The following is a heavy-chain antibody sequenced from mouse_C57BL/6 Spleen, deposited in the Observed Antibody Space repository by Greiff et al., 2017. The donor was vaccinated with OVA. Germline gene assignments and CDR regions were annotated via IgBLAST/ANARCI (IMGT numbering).Heavy chain of an antibody. V-gene: IGHV1-53*01. CDR3: ARWGTADYYAMDY. Sequence: VQLQQPGPELVKPGASVKLSCKASGYTFTSYWMHWVKQRPGQGLEWIGNINPSNGGTNYNGTFKSKATLTVDKSSSTAYMQLSSLTSEDSAVYYCARWGTADYYAMDYWGQGTSVTVSS. J-gene: IGHJ4*01. D-gene: IGHD2-14*01. CDR1: GYTFTSYW. CDR2: INPSNGGT.